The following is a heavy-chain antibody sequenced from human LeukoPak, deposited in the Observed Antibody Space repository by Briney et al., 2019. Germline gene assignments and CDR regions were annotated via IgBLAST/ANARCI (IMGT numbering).Heavy chain of an antibody. CDR2: IKQDGSEK. J-gene: IGHJ4*02. V-gene: IGHV3-7*01. D-gene: IGHD3-22*01. CDR1: GLTFSSYW. CDR3: ARGIVVVT. Sequence: PGGSLRLSCAASGLTFSSYWMSWVRQAPGKGLEWVANIKQDGSEKYYVDSVKGRFTISRDNAKNSLYLQMNSLRAEDTAVYYCARGIVVVTWGQGTLVTVSS.